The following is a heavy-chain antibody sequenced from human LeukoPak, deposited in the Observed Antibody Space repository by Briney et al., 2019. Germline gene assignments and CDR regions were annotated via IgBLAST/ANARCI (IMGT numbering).Heavy chain of an antibody. V-gene: IGHV1-46*01. CDR3: ARVDDRGHYYDSSGPRKLFDY. Sequence: GASVKVSCKASGYTFTSYFIHWVRQAPGQGLEWMGIINPSGRSTNYAQKFRGRVTMTRDTSTSTVYMELSSLRSEDTAVYYCARVDDRGHYYDSSGPRKLFDYWGQGTLVTVSS. CDR1: GYTFTSYF. D-gene: IGHD3-22*01. J-gene: IGHJ4*02. CDR2: INPSGRST.